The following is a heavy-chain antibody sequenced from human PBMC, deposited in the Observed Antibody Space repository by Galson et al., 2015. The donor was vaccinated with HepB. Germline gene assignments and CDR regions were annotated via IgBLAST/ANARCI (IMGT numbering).Heavy chain of an antibody. Sequence: SHRLSCAASGFTFSSYCIHWLRKALGKAPHCVSVICYHEPVHDSAASVTGRFTVSRDQSKNTVYLQMNSLRAEDTGLYFCARDGDTSGHYGIFDYWGQGALVTVSS. J-gene: IGHJ4*02. D-gene: IGHD3-22*01. CDR3: ARDGDTSGHYGIFDY. CDR2: ICYHEPVH. V-gene: IGHV3-33*01. CDR1: GFTFSSYC.